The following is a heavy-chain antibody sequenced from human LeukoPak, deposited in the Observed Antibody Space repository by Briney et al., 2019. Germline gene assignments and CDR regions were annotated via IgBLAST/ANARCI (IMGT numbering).Heavy chain of an antibody. V-gene: IGHV3-15*01. D-gene: IGHD2-21*02. CDR1: GFTFSSYS. CDR2: IKSKTDGGTT. J-gene: IGHJ4*02. Sequence: GGSLRLSCAASGFTFSSYSMKWVRQAPGKGLEWVGRIKSKTDGGTTDYAAPVKGRFTISRDDSKNTLYLQMNSLRPEDTAVYYCAKDRTAYAYYFESWGQGTLVTVSS. CDR3: AKDRTAYAYYFES.